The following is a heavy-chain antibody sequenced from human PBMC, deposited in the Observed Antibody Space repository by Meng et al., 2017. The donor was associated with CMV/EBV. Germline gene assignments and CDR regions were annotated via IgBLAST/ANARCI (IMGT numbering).Heavy chain of an antibody. Sequence: SGPTLVKPTQTLTLTCTFSGFSLSTSGVGVGWIRQPPGKALEWLALIYWNDDKRYSPSLKSRLTITKDTSKNQVVLTMTNMDPVDTATYYCAKGYCSGGSCYLFGYFDLWGRGTLVTVSS. CDR2: IYWNDDK. CDR3: AKGYCSGGSCYLFGYFDL. J-gene: IGHJ2*01. CDR1: GFSLSTSGVG. V-gene: IGHV2-5*01. D-gene: IGHD2-15*01.